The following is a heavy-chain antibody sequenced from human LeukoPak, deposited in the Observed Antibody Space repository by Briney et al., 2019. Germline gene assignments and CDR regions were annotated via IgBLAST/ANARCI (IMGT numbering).Heavy chain of an antibody. CDR3: AKAGRLQAVAGWIDY. CDR2: IGGGATT. V-gene: IGHV3-23*01. D-gene: IGHD6-19*01. CDR1: GYTFSNYV. Sequence: TGGSLRLPCTASGYTFSNYVMSWVRQATGEGLEWVSAIGGGATTYYADYVKGRFTIYRDNSKNTLYLKMNSLSAADTAIYYCAKAGRLQAVAGWIDYWGQGTLVTVSS. J-gene: IGHJ4*02.